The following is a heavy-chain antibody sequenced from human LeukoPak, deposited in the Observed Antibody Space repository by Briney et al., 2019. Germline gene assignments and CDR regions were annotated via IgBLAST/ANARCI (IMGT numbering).Heavy chain of an antibody. Sequence: SETLSLTCTVSGGSISSSSYYWGWIRQPPGKGLEWIGEINHSGSTNYNPSLKSRVTISADTSKNQFSLKLSSVTAADTAVYYCARGRFITMVRGRVAYSYYFDYWGQGTLVTVSS. CDR3: ARGRFITMVRGRVAYSYYFDY. CDR2: INHSGST. J-gene: IGHJ4*02. CDR1: GGSISSSSYY. V-gene: IGHV4-39*07. D-gene: IGHD3-10*01.